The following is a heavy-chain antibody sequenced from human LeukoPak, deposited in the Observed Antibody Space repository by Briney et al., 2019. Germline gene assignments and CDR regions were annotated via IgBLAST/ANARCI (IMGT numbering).Heavy chain of an antibody. V-gene: IGHV1-8*01. CDR3: AGGVRIAVAGRYYFDY. J-gene: IGHJ4*02. CDR2: MNPNSGNT. D-gene: IGHD6-19*01. Sequence: GASVKVSFKASGYTFTIYDINWVRQAPGQGLEWMGWMNPNSGNTGYAQKFQGRVTMTRNTSISTAYMELSSLRSEDTAGYYCAGGVRIAVAGRYYFDYWGQGTLVTVSS. CDR1: GYTFTIYD.